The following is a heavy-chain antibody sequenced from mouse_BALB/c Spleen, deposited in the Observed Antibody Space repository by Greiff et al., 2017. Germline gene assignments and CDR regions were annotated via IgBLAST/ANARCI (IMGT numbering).Heavy chain of an antibody. V-gene: IGHV1-82*01. Sequence: QVHVKQSGPELVKPGASVKISCKASGYAFSSSWMNWVKQRPGQGLEWIGRIYPGDGDTNYNGKFKGKATLTADKSSSTAYMQLSSLTSVDSAVYFCATLWRFAYWGQGTLVTVSA. CDR3: ATLWRFAY. CDR1: GYAFSSSW. D-gene: IGHD1-1*02. CDR2: IYPGDGDT. J-gene: IGHJ3*01.